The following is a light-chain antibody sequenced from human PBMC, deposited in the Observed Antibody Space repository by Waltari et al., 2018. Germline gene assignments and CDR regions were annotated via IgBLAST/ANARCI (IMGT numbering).Light chain of an antibody. CDR2: SNK. CDR1: SSNIGSNT. Sequence: QSVLTQPPSASGTPGQRVTISCSGSSSNIGSNTVNWYQQLPGTAPKLLIYSNKQRPSGVPDRFSGSKSGPSASLAISGLQSEDEADYYCAAWDDSLNGWVFGGGTKLTVL. V-gene: IGLV1-44*01. CDR3: AAWDDSLNGWV. J-gene: IGLJ3*02.